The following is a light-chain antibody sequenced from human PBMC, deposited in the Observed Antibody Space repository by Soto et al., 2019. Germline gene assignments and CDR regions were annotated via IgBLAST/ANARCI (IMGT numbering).Light chain of an antibody. Sequence: QSVLTQPASVSGSPGQSITISCTGTSCDIGSYNRVSWYQQHPGKAPKLIIYEVTDRPSGVSNRFSGSKSGNTASLTISGLQAEDEAEYYCSSCTNINTRACVFXTGTKVTVL. J-gene: IGLJ1*01. CDR1: SCDIGSYNR. CDR3: SSCTNINTRACV. CDR2: EVT. V-gene: IGLV2-14*01.